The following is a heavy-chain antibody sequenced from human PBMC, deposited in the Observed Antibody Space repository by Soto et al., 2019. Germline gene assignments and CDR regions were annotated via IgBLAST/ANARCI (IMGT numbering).Heavy chain of an antibody. CDR2: IYHRGTT. CDR1: GTSIINNNW. Sequence: QVQLQESGPGLVKPSGTLSLTCAVSGTSIINNNWWTWVRQPPGKGLEWIGEIYHRGTTNYNSSLKSRVTFSTDKAKNQFSLNLNSVTAADTAVYYCARGDGDNAFDIWGQGTLVIVSS. V-gene: IGHV4-4*02. D-gene: IGHD2-21*02. CDR3: ARGDGDNAFDI. J-gene: IGHJ3*02.